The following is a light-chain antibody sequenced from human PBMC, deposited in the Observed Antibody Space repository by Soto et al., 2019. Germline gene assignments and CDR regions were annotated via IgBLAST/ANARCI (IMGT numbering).Light chain of an antibody. CDR2: LAY. Sequence: DIQMTQSPSTLSASIGDSVTITCRASQNINKWLAWYQQKPGKAPKLLIYLAYSLEVGVPSRFSGSGSGAEFTLTISRLQPDDSATYYCQQYNSYPYTFGQGTPLVI. CDR3: QQYNSYPYT. CDR1: QNINKW. J-gene: IGKJ2*01. V-gene: IGKV1-5*03.